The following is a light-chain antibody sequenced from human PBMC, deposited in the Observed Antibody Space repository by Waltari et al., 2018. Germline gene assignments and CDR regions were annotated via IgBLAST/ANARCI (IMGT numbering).Light chain of an antibody. Sequence: QSALPHPPSLTGSPGQSIALPCLRTTRDIEDLNLFSSNQQHPGKAPKLIIYEADKRPSGVSDRLTVSKSGNTASLTISGLQAEDEADYFCYSYAGSSVFGTGTKVTVL. CDR2: EAD. CDR3: YSYAGSSV. CDR1: TRDIEDLNL. V-gene: IGLV2-23*01. J-gene: IGLJ1*01.